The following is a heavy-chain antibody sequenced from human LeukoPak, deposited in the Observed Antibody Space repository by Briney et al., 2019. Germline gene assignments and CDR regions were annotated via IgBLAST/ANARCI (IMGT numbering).Heavy chain of an antibody. J-gene: IGHJ4*02. Sequence: GGSLSLSCAASGITFNSYGMHWVRPAPDKGLEWVAFIRYDGSNEYYVDSVKGRFTISRDNSKNTLYLQMNSLRGEDTAVYYCCGDFDYWGQGTLVTVSS. CDR2: IRYDGSNE. V-gene: IGHV3-30*02. D-gene: IGHD2-21*01. CDR1: GITFNSYG. CDR3: CGDFDY.